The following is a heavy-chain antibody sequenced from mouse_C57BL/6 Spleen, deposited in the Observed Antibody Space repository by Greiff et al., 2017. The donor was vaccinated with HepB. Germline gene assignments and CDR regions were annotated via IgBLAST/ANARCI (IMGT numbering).Heavy chain of an antibody. CDR1: GYTFTSYW. D-gene: IGHD4-1*01. V-gene: IGHV1-55*01. CDR2: IYPGSGST. J-gene: IGHJ1*03. Sequence: QVQLQQPGAELVKPGASVKLSCKASGYTFTSYWMHWVKQRPGRGLEWIGDIYPGSGSTNYNEKFKSKATLTVDTSSSTAYMQLSSLTSEDSAVYYCARTWDSYWYFDVWGTGTTVTVSS. CDR3: ARTWDSYWYFDV.